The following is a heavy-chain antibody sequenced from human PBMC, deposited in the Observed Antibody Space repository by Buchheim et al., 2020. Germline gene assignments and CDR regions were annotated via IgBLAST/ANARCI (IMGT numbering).Heavy chain of an antibody. CDR3: ARDSYYDFWSGSDY. D-gene: IGHD3-3*01. CDR1: GFTVSSNY. V-gene: IGHV3-66*01. J-gene: IGHJ4*02. CDR2: IYSGGST. Sequence: EVQLVESGGGLVQPGGSLRLSCAASGFTVSSNYMSWVRQAPGKGLEWVSVIYSGGSTYYAGSVKGRFTISRDNSKNTLYLQMNSLRAEDTAVYYCARDSYYDFWSGSDYWGQGTL.